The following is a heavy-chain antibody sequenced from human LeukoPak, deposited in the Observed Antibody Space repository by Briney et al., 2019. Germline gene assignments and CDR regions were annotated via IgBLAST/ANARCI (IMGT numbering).Heavy chain of an antibody. CDR3: ARRESSYQNYYYYYHMDV. V-gene: IGHV3-20*04. CDR1: GFTFDDYG. Sequence: VGSLRLSCAASGFTFDDYGMSWVRQAPGKGLEWVSDINWNGDSTGYADSVKGRFTISRDNAKNSLYLQMNSLRAEDTALYYCARRESSYQNYYYYYHMDVWGKGTTVTVSS. CDR2: INWNGDST. J-gene: IGHJ6*03. D-gene: IGHD3-16*02.